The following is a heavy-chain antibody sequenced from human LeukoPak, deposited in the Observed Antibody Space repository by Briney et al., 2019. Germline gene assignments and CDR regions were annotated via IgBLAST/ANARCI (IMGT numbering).Heavy chain of an antibody. D-gene: IGHD2-15*01. J-gene: IGHJ4*02. V-gene: IGHV3-23*01. CDR2: IFGRGGSA. Sequence: AGSLSLSCSASGFTFGSYSMYWVRKAPGQGLEWVSGIFGRGGSAHYADSAKGRFTISRDNSKDTVYLQMDSLRVDDTAIYYCAKTTTGYSSGRYPAWPIDYWGQGTLVTVSS. CDR1: GFTFGSYS. CDR3: AKTTTGYSSGRYPAWPIDY.